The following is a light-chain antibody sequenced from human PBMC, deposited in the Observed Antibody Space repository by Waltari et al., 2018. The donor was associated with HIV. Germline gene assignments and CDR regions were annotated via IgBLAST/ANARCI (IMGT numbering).Light chain of an antibody. Sequence: QSALTQPPSASGSPGQSVTISCTGTSSDVGGYNYVSWYQQHPGKAPKLIIYQVNKRPSGVPDRFSGTKSGNWASLTVSGLQAEDAADYYCSSFAGSNNLMVFGGGTKLTVL. CDR2: QVN. J-gene: IGLJ2*01. CDR3: SSFAGSNNLMV. V-gene: IGLV2-8*01. CDR1: SSDVGGYNY.